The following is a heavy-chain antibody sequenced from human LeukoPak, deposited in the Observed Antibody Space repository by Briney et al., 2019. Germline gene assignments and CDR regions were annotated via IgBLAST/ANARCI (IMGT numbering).Heavy chain of an antibody. CDR1: GFTFSSYA. J-gene: IGHJ5*02. V-gene: IGHV3-23*01. Sequence: GGSLRLSCAASGFTFSSYAMGWVRQAPGKGLEWVSSVSASGDGTYYADSVKGRSTISRDNSKNTFYLQMNSLRAEDTAVYYCAKTGGYPNWFGPWGQGTLVTVSS. CDR2: VSASGDGT. CDR3: AKTGGYPNWFGP. D-gene: IGHD3-10*01.